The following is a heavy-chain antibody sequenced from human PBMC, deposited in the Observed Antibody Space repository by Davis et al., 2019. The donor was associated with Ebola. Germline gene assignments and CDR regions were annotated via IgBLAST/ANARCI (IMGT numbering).Heavy chain of an antibody. D-gene: IGHD1-1*01. CDR3: ARVTARNWRNFDY. Sequence: SETLSLTCNVSGGPISSYYWSWIRQPPGKGLEWIGYIYHSGSTYYNPSLKSRVTISVDTSKNQFSLKLSSVTAADTAVYYCARVTARNWRNFDYWGQGTLATVSS. CDR1: GGPISSYY. J-gene: IGHJ4*02. V-gene: IGHV4-4*09. CDR2: IYHSGST.